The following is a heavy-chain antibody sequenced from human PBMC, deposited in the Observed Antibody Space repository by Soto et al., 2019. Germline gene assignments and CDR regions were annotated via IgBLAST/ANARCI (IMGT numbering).Heavy chain of an antibody. Sequence: ASVKVSCKASGYTFTSYYMHWVRQAPGQGLEWMGIINPSGGSTSYAQKFQGRVTMTRDTSTSTVYMELSSLRSEDTAVYYCARSNFDYVWGSPVPQAAYWGQGTLVTVSS. CDR2: INPSGGST. V-gene: IGHV1-46*01. CDR3: ARSNFDYVWGSPVPQAAY. J-gene: IGHJ4*02. CDR1: GYTFTSYY. D-gene: IGHD3-16*01.